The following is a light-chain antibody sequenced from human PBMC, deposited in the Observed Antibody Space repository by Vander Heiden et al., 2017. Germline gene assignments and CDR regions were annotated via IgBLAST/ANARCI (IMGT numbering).Light chain of an antibody. CDR1: NIGRKS. CDR2: DDS. CDR3: QVWDSDNDHVV. J-gene: IGLJ2*01. Sequence: YVLTQPPSVSVAPRQTARITCGGNNIGRKSVHWHQQKPGQAPVLVVDDDSDRPSGIPERFSGSNSGNTATLTISRVEAGDEADYYCQVWDSDNDHVVFGGGTKLTVL. V-gene: IGLV3-21*02.